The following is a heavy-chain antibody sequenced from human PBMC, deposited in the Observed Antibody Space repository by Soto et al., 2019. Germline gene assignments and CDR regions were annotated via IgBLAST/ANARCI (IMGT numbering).Heavy chain of an antibody. D-gene: IGHD3-22*01. J-gene: IGHJ4*02. Sequence: GGSLRLSCAASGFTFSSYAMSWVRQAPGKGLEWVSAISGSGGSTYYADSVKGRFTISRDNSKNTLYLQMNSLRAEDTAVYYCAKDPDGSGYYYAGQYFFDLWGQGTLVTVSS. CDR3: AKDPDGSGYYYAGQYFFDL. V-gene: IGHV3-23*01. CDR2: ISGSGGST. CDR1: GFTFSSYA.